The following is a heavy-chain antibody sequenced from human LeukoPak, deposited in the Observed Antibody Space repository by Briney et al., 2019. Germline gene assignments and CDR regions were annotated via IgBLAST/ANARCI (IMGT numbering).Heavy chain of an antibody. D-gene: IGHD3-10*01. V-gene: IGHV4-59*01. CDR3: VRVAGRWFGEVFRDWLDP. Sequence: PSETLSLTCTVSGASISSYYWSWIRQPPGKGLEWIGYSYYTGSVNYNPSLKSRVTISVDTSKNQFSLKLSSVTAADTAVYYCVRVAGRWFGEVFRDWLDPWGQGALVTVSS. CDR2: SYYTGSV. J-gene: IGHJ5*02. CDR1: GASISSYY.